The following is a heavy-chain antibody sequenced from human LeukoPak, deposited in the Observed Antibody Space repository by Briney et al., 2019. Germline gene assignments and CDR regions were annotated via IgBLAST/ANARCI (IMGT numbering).Heavy chain of an antibody. CDR2: IYTSGST. Sequence: PSETLSLTCTVSGDSISSYYWTWIRQPAGKGLEWIGRIYTSGSTNYNPSLKSRVTMSVDTSKNQFSLKLSSVTAADTAVYYCARDSSSDRGWFAFDIWGQGTMVTVSS. V-gene: IGHV4-4*07. J-gene: IGHJ3*02. D-gene: IGHD2-15*01. CDR1: GDSISSYY. CDR3: ARDSSSDRGWFAFDI.